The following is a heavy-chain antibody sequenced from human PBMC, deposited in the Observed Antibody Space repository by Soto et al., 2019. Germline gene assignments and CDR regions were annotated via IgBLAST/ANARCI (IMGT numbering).Heavy chain of an antibody. J-gene: IGHJ6*02. CDR3: AKEGRYCSSTSCSYGMDV. CDR1: GFTFSSYG. CDR2: ISYDGSNK. D-gene: IGHD2-2*01. V-gene: IGHV3-30*18. Sequence: PGGSLRLSCAASGFTFSSYGMHWVRQSPGKGLEWVAVISYDGSNKYYADSVKGRFTISRDNSKNTLYLQMNSLRAEDTAVYYCAKEGRYCSSTSCSYGMDVWGQGTTVTVSS.